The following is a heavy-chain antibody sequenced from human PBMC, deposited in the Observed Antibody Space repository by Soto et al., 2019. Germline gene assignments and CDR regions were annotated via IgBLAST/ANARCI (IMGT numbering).Heavy chain of an antibody. Sequence: QVQLQESGPGLVKPSETLSLTCTVSGGSISSYYWSWIRQPPGKGLEWIGYIYYSGSTNYNPSLKRRVTISVDTSKNQFSLKLSSVTAADTAVYYCARRYGDYGVDYWGQGTLVTVSS. J-gene: IGHJ4*02. D-gene: IGHD4-17*01. CDR1: GGSISSYY. CDR2: IYYSGST. V-gene: IGHV4-59*08. CDR3: ARRYGDYGVDY.